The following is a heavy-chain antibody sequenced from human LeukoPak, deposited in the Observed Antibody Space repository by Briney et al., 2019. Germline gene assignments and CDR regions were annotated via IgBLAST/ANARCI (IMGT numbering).Heavy chain of an antibody. CDR2: IRYDGSNK. J-gene: IGHJ3*02. CDR1: GFTFSSYG. CDR3: ASKSTYYYGSGSYNDPTTVDAFDI. D-gene: IGHD3-10*01. V-gene: IGHV3-30*02. Sequence: GGSLRLSCAASGFTFSSYGMHWVRQAPGKGLEWVAFIRYDGSNKYYADSVKGRFTISRDNSKNTLYLQMNSLRAEDTAVYYCASKSTYYYGSGSYNDPTTVDAFDIWGQGTMVTVSS.